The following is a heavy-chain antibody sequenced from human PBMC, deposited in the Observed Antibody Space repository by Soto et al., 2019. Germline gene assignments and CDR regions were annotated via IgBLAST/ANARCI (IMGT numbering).Heavy chain of an antibody. CDR1: GFTFSSYG. CDR3: AAGPVVGVRFDY. V-gene: IGHV3-30*03. D-gene: IGHD3-22*01. Sequence: QVQLVESGGGVVQPGRSLRLSCAASGFTFSSYGMHWVRQAPGKGLEWVAVISYDGSNKYYADSVKGRFTLSRDNSKNTLYLQMNSLRAVDTAVYYCAAGPVVGVRFDYWGQGTLVTVSS. CDR2: ISYDGSNK. J-gene: IGHJ4*02.